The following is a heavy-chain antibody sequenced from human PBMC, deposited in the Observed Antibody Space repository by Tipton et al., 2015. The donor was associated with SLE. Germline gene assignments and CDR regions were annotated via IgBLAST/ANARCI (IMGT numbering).Heavy chain of an antibody. D-gene: IGHD5-12*01. V-gene: IGHV3-33*01. CDR3: ASIVDHIVP. J-gene: IGHJ5*02. CDR1: GFTFSTHG. CDR2: IWYDGSNK. Sequence: SLRLSCAASGFTFSTHGMHWVRQAPGKGLEWVAIIWYDGSNKYYADSVKGRFTISRDNSKNTLFLQMNNLRAEDTAVYYCASIVDHIVPWGQGTLVTVSS.